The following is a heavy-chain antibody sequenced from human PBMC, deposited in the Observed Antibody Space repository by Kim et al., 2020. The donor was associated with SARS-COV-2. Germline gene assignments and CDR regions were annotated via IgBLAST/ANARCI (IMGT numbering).Heavy chain of an antibody. CDR2: ISYDGSNK. CDR1: GFTFSSYA. D-gene: IGHD2-15*01. V-gene: IGHV3-30*04. Sequence: GGSLRLSCAASGFTFSSYAMHWVRQAPGKGLEWVAVISYDGSNKYYADSVKGRFTISRDNSKNTLYLQMNSLRAEDTAVYYCARALGGSYYYGMDVWGQGTTVTVSS. J-gene: IGHJ6*02. CDR3: ARALGGSYYYGMDV.